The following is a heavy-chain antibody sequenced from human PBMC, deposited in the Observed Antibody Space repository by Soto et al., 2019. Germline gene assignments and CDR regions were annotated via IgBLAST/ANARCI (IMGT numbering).Heavy chain of an antibody. D-gene: IGHD3-10*01. CDR1: GFTFSSYG. CDR3: ARPRGDYYYYYGMDV. Sequence: QVHLVESGGGVVQPGRSLRLSCAASGFTFSSYGMHWVRQAPGKGLEWVAVISNDGINKYYADSVKGRLTISRDDSKNTLYLQMFSLRAEDTAVYYCARPRGDYYYYYGMDVWGQGTTVTVSS. V-gene: IGHV3-30*03. CDR2: ISNDGINK. J-gene: IGHJ6*02.